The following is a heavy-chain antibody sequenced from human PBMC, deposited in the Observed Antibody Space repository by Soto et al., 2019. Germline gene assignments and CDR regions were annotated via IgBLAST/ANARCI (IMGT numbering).Heavy chain of an antibody. V-gene: IGHV3-30-3*01. Sequence: GSLRLSCAASVFTFSSYAMHWVRQAPGKGLEWVAVISYDGSNKYYADSVKGRFTISRDNSKNTLYLQMNSLRAEDTAVYYCARGPGGYCSGGSCYSPIRWGQGTLVTVSS. CDR2: ISYDGSNK. D-gene: IGHD2-15*01. CDR1: VFTFSSYA. J-gene: IGHJ4*02. CDR3: ARGPGGYCSGGSCYSPIR.